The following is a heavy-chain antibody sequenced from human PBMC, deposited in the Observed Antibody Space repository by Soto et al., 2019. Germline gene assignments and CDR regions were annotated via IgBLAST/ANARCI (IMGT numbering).Heavy chain of an antibody. Sequence: GGSLRLSCAASGFTFSSYAMSWVRQAPGKGLEWVAVIWYDGSNKYYADSVKGRFTISRDNSKNTLYLQMNSLRAEDAAVYYCAGTIVVVPAAIGDYYYGMDVWGQGTTVTVSS. CDR1: GFTFSSYA. CDR3: AGTIVVVPAAIGDYYYGMDV. CDR2: IWYDGSNK. D-gene: IGHD2-2*02. J-gene: IGHJ6*02. V-gene: IGHV3-33*08.